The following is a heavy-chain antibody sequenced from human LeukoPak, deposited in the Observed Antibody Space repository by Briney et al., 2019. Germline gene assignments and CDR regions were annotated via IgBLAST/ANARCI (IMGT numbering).Heavy chain of an antibody. Sequence: SETLSLTCSVSGGSIRSTTYYWGWIRQPPGKGLERIGSIYYSGNTYYSPSLMSRVTISVDTSKNQFSLNLSSVTAADTAVYYCARAPHFFDTSGSRYYFDYWGQGALVTVSS. CDR2: IYYSGNT. V-gene: IGHV4-39*07. CDR1: GGSIRSTTYY. J-gene: IGHJ4*02. CDR3: ARAPHFFDTSGSRYYFDY. D-gene: IGHD3-22*01.